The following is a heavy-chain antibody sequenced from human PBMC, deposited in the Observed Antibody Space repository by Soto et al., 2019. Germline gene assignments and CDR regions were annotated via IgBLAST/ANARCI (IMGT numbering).Heavy chain of an antibody. J-gene: IGHJ5*01. Sequence: PSETLSLTCDVSSSPGAAGQYWGWIRQPPGKGLEWLGCFHGSGPTYYRPSLKNRLAVSVDLSKGQVSLSLTSVTAADTARYYCINSRGLSRADSWGRGIVVTVSS. D-gene: IGHD3-10*01. CDR1: SSPGAAGQY. CDR3: INSRGLSRADS. CDR2: FHGSGPT. V-gene: IGHV4-38-2*01.